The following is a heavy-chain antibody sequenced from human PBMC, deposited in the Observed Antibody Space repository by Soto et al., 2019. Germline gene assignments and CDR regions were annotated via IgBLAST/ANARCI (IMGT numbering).Heavy chain of an antibody. V-gene: IGHV1-3*05. CDR1: GYTFTSYA. J-gene: IGHJ4*02. CDR3: ARVSGWYHLDY. D-gene: IGHD6-19*01. CDR2: INAGNGNT. Sequence: QVQLVQSGAEEKKPGASVKVSCKASGYTFTSYAMHWVRQAPGQRLEWMGWINAGNGNTKYSQKFQGRVTITRDTTASTAYMELSSLRSEDTSMYYCARVSGWYHLDYWGQGTLVTVSS.